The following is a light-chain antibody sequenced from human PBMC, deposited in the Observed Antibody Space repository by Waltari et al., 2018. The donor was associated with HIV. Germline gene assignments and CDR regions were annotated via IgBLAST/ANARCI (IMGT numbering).Light chain of an antibody. CDR2: EDN. V-gene: IGLV6-57*04. Sequence: NFMLTQPHSVSESPGKTVTISCTRSSGSIASNYVPWYQQRPGSAPTTVIYEDNQRPAGVPGRFSGSIDSSSNSASLTIPGLKTEDEADYYCQSYESSTVWVFGGGTKLTVL. CDR1: SGSIASNY. J-gene: IGLJ3*02. CDR3: QSYESSTVWV.